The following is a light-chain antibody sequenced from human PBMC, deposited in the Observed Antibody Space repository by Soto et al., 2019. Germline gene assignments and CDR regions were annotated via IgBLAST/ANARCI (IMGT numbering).Light chain of an antibody. V-gene: IGKV1-9*01. CDR3: QQLNSLFT. CDR1: QGISSY. CDR2: AAS. Sequence: IQLTQSPSSLSASVGDRVTITCRASQGISSYLAWYQQKLGKAPKLLIYAASTLQSGVPSRFSGSGSGTDFTLTISSLQPEDFATYYCQQLNSLFTFGPGTKVDIK. J-gene: IGKJ3*01.